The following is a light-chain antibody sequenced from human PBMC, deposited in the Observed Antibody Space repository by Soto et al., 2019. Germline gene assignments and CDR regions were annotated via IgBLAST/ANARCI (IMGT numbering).Light chain of an antibody. V-gene: IGLV2-14*01. CDR3: SSYTTSTTLVI. Sequence: QSALTQPASVSGSPGQSITISCTGTSSDVGGYNYVSWYQQYPGKAPKLMIYEVSNRPSGVSSRFSGSKSGNTASLTISGLQAEDEADYYCSSYTTSTTLVIFGGGTKLTVL. CDR1: SSDVGGYNY. CDR2: EVS. J-gene: IGLJ2*01.